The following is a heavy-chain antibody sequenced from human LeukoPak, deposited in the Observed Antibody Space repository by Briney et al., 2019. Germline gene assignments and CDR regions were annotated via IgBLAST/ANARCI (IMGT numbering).Heavy chain of an antibody. J-gene: IGHJ4*02. V-gene: IGHV4-38-2*01. CDR1: GFTFSNAW. Sequence: TPGGSLRLSCAASGFTFSNAWMSWVRQPPGKGLEWIGTHSHSGSAYYNPSLKSRVTISVDTSKNQFSLKLSSVTAADTAVYYCASLRERSYYARGFDYWGQGTLVTVSS. CDR3: ASLRERSYYARGFDY. CDR2: HSHSGSA. D-gene: IGHD1-26*01.